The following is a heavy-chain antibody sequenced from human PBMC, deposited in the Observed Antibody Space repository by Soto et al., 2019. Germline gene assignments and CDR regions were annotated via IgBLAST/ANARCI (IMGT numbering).Heavy chain of an antibody. J-gene: IGHJ5*02. D-gene: IGHD2-2*01. Sequence: QVQLVQSGAEVKKPGSSVKVSCKASGDTFSSYAISSVRQAPGQGLQWMGGIIPILGTANYAQTYQGRVTITADESTSIANMELSSLRAEDTAVYYCARAPGSDIVVLPAAPGRRRVWFDPWGQGTLVTVSS. V-gene: IGHV1-69*01. CDR3: ARAPGSDIVVLPAAPGRRRVWFDP. CDR1: GDTFSSYA. CDR2: IIPILGTA.